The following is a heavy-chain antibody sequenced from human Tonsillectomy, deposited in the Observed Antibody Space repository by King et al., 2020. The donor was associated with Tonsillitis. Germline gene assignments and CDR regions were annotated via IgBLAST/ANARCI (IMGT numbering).Heavy chain of an antibody. CDR1: GGTFSSYA. Sequence: QVQLVESGAEVKKPGSSVKVSCKASGGTFSSYAISWLRQAPGQGLEWMGGIIPIFGTANYAQKFQGRVTITADESTSTAYMELSSLRSEDTAVYYCARDRPVGAKTPYWYFDLWGRGTLVTVSS. D-gene: IGHD1-26*01. CDR2: IIPIFGTA. CDR3: ARDRPVGAKTPYWYFDL. V-gene: IGHV1-69*01. J-gene: IGHJ2*01.